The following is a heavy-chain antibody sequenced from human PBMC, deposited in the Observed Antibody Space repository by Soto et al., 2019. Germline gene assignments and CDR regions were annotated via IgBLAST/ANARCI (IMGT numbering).Heavy chain of an antibody. CDR2: IKQDGSEK. Sequence: GGSLRLSCVASGFTFSSHWMTWVRQAPGKALEWVANIKQDGSEKYYVDSVKGRFTISRDSAKNSVFLQMNSLRAEDTAVYYCASRPADRNYDGVFDFWGPGTLVTVSS. CDR3: ASRPADRNYDGVFDF. J-gene: IGHJ4*02. V-gene: IGHV3-7*03. D-gene: IGHD3-22*01. CDR1: GFTFSSHW.